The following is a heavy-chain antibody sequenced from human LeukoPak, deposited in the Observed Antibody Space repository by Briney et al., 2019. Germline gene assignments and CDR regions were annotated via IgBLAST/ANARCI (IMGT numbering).Heavy chain of an antibody. CDR3: AKALAAVGTTNDY. J-gene: IGHJ4*02. V-gene: IGHV3-23*01. CDR1: GFTFSSNG. Sequence: PGGSLRLSCAASGFTFSSNGMSWVRQAPGKGLEWVSVISGTGGSTFYADSVKGRFTISRDNSKNTLYLQMNSLRAEDTAIYYCAKALAAVGTTNDYWGQGTLVTVSS. CDR2: ISGTGGST. D-gene: IGHD6-13*01.